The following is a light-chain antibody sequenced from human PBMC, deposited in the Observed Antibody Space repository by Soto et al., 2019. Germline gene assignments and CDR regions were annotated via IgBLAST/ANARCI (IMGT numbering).Light chain of an antibody. CDR3: QQRSNWRT. CDR1: QSVSSS. J-gene: IGKJ2*02. V-gene: IGKV3-11*01. Sequence: EIVLTQSPAPLSLSPGERATLSCRTSQSVSSSLAWYQQKPGQAPRLLIYDASNRATGIPARFSGSWSGTDFTLTISILEPEELAVYYCQQRSNWRTFGQGTKLEIK. CDR2: DAS.